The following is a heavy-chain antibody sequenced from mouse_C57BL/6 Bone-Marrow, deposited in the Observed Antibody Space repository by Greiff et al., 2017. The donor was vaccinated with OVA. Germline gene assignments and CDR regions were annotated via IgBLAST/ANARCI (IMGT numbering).Heavy chain of an antibody. V-gene: IGHV2-9-1*01. CDR3: ARNRGSSGQAFYFDY. Sequence: VQLQQSGPGLVAPSQSLSITCTVSGFSLTSYAISWVRQPPGKGLEWLGVIWTGGSTNYNSALKSRLSISKDNSKSQVFLKMNSLQTDDTARYYCARNRGSSGQAFYFDYWGQGTTLTVSS. CDR1: GFSLTSYA. J-gene: IGHJ2*01. CDR2: IWTGGST. D-gene: IGHD3-2*02.